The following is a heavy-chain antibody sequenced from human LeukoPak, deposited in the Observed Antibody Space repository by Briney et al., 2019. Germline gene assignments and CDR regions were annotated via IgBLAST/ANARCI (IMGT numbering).Heavy chain of an antibody. J-gene: IGHJ4*02. D-gene: IGHD6-19*01. CDR1: GFTFDDYA. CDR2: ISWNSGSI. V-gene: IGHV3-9*01. CDR3: AKDRGSGGWYPGF. Sequence: LPGGSLRLSCAASGFTFDDYAMHWFRQAPGKGLEWVSGISWNSGSIGYADSVKGRFTISRDNAKNSLYLQMNSLRAEDTALYYCAKDRGSGGWYPGFWGQGTLVTVSS.